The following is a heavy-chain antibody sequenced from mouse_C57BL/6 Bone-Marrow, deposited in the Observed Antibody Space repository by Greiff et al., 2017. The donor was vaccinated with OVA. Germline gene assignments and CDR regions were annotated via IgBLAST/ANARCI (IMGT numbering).Heavy chain of an antibody. V-gene: IGHV1-18*01. Sequence: VQLKQSGPELVKPGASVKIPCKASGYTFTDYNMDWVKQSHGKSLEWIGDIDPNNGGTIYNQKFKGKATLTVDKASSTAYMELRSLTSEDTAVYYCTRAFLYDDYPFAYWGQGTLVTVSA. CDR2: IDPNNGGT. CDR1: GYTFTDYN. CDR3: TRAFLYDDYPFAY. J-gene: IGHJ3*01. D-gene: IGHD2-4*01.